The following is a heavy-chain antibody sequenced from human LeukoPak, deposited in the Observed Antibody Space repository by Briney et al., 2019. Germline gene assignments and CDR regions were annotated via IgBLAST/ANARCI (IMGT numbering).Heavy chain of an antibody. D-gene: IGHD5-12*01. CDR3: ARDRSGYSGYDFFDY. V-gene: IGHV3-48*03. CDR2: ISISGSTI. J-gene: IGHJ4*02. Sequence: GGSLRLSCAASGVTFSRFEMNWVRQAPGKGLGWVSYISISGSTIYYADSVKGRFTISRDNAKNSLYPQMNSLRAEDTAVYYCARDRSGYSGYDFFDYWGQGALVTVSS. CDR1: GVTFSRFE.